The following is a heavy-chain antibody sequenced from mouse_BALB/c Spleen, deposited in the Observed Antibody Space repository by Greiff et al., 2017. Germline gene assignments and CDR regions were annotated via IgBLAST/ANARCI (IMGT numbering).Heavy chain of an antibody. CDR3: ARDSGSTTATSYAMDY. D-gene: IGHD1-2*01. CDR2: ISSGGSYT. CDR1: GFTFSSYA. J-gene: IGHJ4*01. Sequence: EVQVVESGGGLVKPGGSLKLSCAASGFTFSSYAMSWVRQSPEKRLEWVAEISSGGSYTYYPDTVTGRFTISRDNAKNTLYLEMSSLRSEDTAMYYCARDSGSTTATSYAMDYWGQGTSVTVSS. V-gene: IGHV5-9-4*01.